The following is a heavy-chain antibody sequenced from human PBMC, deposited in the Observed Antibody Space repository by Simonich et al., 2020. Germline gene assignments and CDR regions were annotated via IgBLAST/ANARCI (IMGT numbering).Heavy chain of an antibody. CDR1: GGSISSYY. CDR2: IYYSGST. CDR3: ARLPDY. J-gene: IGHJ4*02. V-gene: IGHV4-59*08. Sequence: QVQLQESGPGLVKPSETLSLPCTVPGGSISSYYWSWIRQPPGKGLEWIGYIYYSGSTNYNPSLKSRVTISVDTSKNHFSLKLSSVTAADTAVYYCARLPDYWGQGTLVTVSS.